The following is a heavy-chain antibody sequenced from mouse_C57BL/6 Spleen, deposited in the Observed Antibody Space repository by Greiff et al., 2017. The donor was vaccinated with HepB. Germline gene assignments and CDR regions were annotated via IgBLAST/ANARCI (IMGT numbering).Heavy chain of an antibody. J-gene: IGHJ2*01. V-gene: IGHV1-84*01. D-gene: IGHD1-1*01. CDR3: ARDYYGSSYGYFDY. CDR2: IYPGSGNT. Sequence: QVQLQQSGPELVKPGASVKLSCTASGYTFTDYYINWVKQRPGQGLEWIGWIYPGSGNTKYNEKFKGKATLTVDTSSSTAYMQLSSLTSEDSAVYFCARDYYGSSYGYFDYWGQGTTLTVSS. CDR1: GYTFTDYY.